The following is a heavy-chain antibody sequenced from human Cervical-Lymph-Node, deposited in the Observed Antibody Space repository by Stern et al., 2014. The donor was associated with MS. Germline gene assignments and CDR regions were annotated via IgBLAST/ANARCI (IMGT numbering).Heavy chain of an antibody. Sequence: QVQLQESGPGLVRPSETLSLTCTVSGGSIGSYYWSWIRKSPGKGLEWIGEIYYSGSTNYNPSLTSRVTISIDTSTKQFFLKLRSVTAADTAVYYCTRGGRPKVAMDVGYYYGMDVWGQGTPVTVSS. CDR2: IYYSGST. V-gene: IGHV4-59*01. CDR1: GGSIGSYY. J-gene: IGHJ6*02. CDR3: TRGGRPKVAMDVGYYYGMDV. D-gene: IGHD6-6*01.